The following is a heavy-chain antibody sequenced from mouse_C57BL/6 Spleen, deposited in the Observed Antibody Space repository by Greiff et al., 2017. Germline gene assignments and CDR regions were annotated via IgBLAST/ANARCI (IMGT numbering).Heavy chain of an antibody. D-gene: IGHD1-1*01. CDR2: ISYDGSN. V-gene: IGHV3-6*01. Sequence: EVKLMESGPGLVKPSQSLSLTCSVTGYSITSGYYWNWIRQFPGNQLEWMGYISYDGSNNYNPYLKNGIAITPDTSKNKFFLKLNSVTTEDTATYYCAREGSTTVVATDFGVWGTGTTVTVSS. CDR1: GYSITSGYY. CDR3: AREGSTTVVATDFGV. J-gene: IGHJ1*03.